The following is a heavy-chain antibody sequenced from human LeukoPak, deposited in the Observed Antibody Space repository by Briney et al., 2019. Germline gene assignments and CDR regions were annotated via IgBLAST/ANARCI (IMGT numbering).Heavy chain of an antibody. Sequence: SETLSLTCTVSGGSISSGGYYWSWIRQHPGKGLEWIGYIYYSGSTYFNPSLKSRFTISVDTSKNQFSLKLSSVTASDTAVYYCARGNSYYYDSSGWIDAFDIWGQGTMVTVSS. V-gene: IGHV4-31*03. J-gene: IGHJ3*02. CDR3: ARGNSYYYDSSGWIDAFDI. CDR2: IYYSGST. D-gene: IGHD3-22*01. CDR1: GGSISSGGYY.